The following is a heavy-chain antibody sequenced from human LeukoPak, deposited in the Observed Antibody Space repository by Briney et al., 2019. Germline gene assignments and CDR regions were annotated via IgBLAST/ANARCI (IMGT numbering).Heavy chain of an antibody. CDR1: GFTVSSNY. D-gene: IGHD1-26*01. CDR2: IYGDGGT. V-gene: IGHV3-53*01. CDR3: ARGLVGAPAFDF. Sequence: GESLRLSCAASGFTVSSNYMSWVRQAPGKGLEWVSVIYGDGGTYYADSVKGRFTISRDNSKNTLSLQMNGLRAEDTAVYYCARGLVGAPAFDFWGQGTLVTVSS. J-gene: IGHJ4*02.